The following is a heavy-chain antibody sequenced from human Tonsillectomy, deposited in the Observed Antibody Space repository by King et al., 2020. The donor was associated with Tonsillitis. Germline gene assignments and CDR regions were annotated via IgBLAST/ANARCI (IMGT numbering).Heavy chain of an antibody. CDR2: VYYSGST. J-gene: IGHJ6*03. CDR1: GGSISSYY. V-gene: IGHV4-59*01. D-gene: IGHD3-10*01. Sequence: QLQESGPGLVKPSETLSLTCTVSGGSISSYYWSWIRQPPGKGLEWIGYVYYSGSTHDNPSLTSRVTISVDTSTNQFSLKLSSVTAADTAVYFCARVSSPQNTMDPHYYYYYMDVWGKGTTVTVSS. CDR3: ARVSSPQNTMDPHYYYYYMDV.